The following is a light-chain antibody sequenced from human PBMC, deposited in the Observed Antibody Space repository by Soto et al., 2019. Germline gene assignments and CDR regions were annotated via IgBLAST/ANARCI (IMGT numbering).Light chain of an antibody. Sequence: DIQMTQSQSAMSASVGDRATITSRASQGISNSLAWFEQKPGKVPKRLIYGVSSSQRGVPSRVSGSASGTEFTLTISSLQAEDFATYYCLQHNEFPWTVGQGTKVALK. CDR3: LQHNEFPWT. J-gene: IGKJ1*01. CDR1: QGISNS. CDR2: GVS. V-gene: IGKV1-17*03.